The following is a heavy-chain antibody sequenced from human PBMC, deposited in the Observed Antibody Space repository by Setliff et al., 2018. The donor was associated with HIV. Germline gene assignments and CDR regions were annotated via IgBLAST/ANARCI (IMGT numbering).Heavy chain of an antibody. CDR3: AKRTFGSGRFDP. CDR1: GVSVSINSYF. J-gene: IGHJ5*02. D-gene: IGHD3-16*01. Sequence: PSETLSLTCSVSGVSVSINSYFWTWIRQPPGKGLEWIGYVSASGTTKYNPSLQSRVTISGDSSKNQFSLRLSSVTATDTAVYYCAKRTFGSGRFDPWGQGTLVTVSS. V-gene: IGHV4-4*08. CDR2: VSASGTT.